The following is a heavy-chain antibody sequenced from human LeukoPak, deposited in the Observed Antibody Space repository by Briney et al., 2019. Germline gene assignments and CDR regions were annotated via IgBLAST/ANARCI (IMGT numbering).Heavy chain of an antibody. Sequence: GGSLRLSCAASGFNFMTYGMHWVRQAPGKGLEWVSAISGSGGSTYYADSVKGRFTISRDNSKNTLYLQMNSLRAEDTAVYYCAKCATLAARRGCGVDYWGQGTLVTVSS. CDR3: AKCATLAARRGCGVDY. CDR1: GFNFMTYG. J-gene: IGHJ4*02. CDR2: ISGSGGST. D-gene: IGHD6-6*01. V-gene: IGHV3-23*01.